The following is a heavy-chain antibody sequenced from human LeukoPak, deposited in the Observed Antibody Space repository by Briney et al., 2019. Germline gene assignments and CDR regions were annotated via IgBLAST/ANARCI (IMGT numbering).Heavy chain of an antibody. J-gene: IGHJ4*02. Sequence: GESLKISCKGSGYSFTSYWISWVRQMPGKGLEWMGRIDPSDSYTNYSPSFQGQVTISADKSISTAYLQWSSLKASDTAMYYCARQGLYCSSTSCYALDYFDYWGQGTLVTVSS. D-gene: IGHD2-2*01. CDR1: GYSFTSYW. CDR2: IDPSDSYT. CDR3: ARQGLYCSSTSCYALDYFDY. V-gene: IGHV5-10-1*04.